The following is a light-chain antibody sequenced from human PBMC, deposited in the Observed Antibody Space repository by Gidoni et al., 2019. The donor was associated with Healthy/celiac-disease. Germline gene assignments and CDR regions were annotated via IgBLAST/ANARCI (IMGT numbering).Light chain of an antibody. Sequence: DIQMTQSPSTLSASVGERVTLTCRASQSISSWLAWYQQKPGKAPKLLIYKASSLESGVPSRFSGSGSGTEFTLTISSLQPDDFATYYCQQYNSYSWTFGRGTKVEIK. J-gene: IGKJ1*01. V-gene: IGKV1-5*03. CDR1: QSISSW. CDR2: KAS. CDR3: QQYNSYSWT.